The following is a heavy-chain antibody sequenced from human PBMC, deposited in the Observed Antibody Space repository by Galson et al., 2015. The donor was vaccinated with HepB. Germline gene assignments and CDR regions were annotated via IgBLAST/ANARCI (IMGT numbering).Heavy chain of an antibody. CDR1: GYRFTNYW. V-gene: IGHV5-10-1*01. J-gene: IGHJ4*02. Sequence: QSGAEVKKPGESLRISCKGSGYRFTNYWISWVRQMPGKGLAWLGRIDPSDSYIKYSPSFPCHVTISADKSISTAYLQWSSLKASDTATYYCATSYYYDSSGYKGAIDYWGQGTLVTVSP. CDR3: ATSYYYDSSGYKGAIDY. CDR2: IDPSDSYI. D-gene: IGHD3-22*01.